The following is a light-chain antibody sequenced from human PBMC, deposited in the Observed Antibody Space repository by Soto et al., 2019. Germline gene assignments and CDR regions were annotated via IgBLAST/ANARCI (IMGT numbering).Light chain of an antibody. CDR1: QSVSSN. Sequence: EVVMTQSPATLSVHPGARANLSSRASQSVSSNLAWYQQKHGQAPRLLIYGASTRATGIPARFSGSGSGTEFTLTISSLQSEDFAVYYCQQYDNWPPITCGKGTRRAIK. CDR2: GAS. CDR3: QQYDNWPPIT. J-gene: IGKJ5*01. V-gene: IGKV3-15*01.